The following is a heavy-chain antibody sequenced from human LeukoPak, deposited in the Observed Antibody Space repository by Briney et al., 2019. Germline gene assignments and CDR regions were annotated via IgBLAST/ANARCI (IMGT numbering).Heavy chain of an antibody. CDR2: IYYSGST. Sequence: ASETLSLTCTVSGYSISSGYYWGWIRQPPGKGLEWIGSIYYSGSTYYNPSLKSRVTISVDTSKNQFSLKLSSVTAADTAVYYCARDVGDENWFDPWGQGTLVTVSS. D-gene: IGHD2-21*02. CDR3: ARDVGDENWFDP. J-gene: IGHJ5*02. V-gene: IGHV4-38-2*02. CDR1: GYSISSGYY.